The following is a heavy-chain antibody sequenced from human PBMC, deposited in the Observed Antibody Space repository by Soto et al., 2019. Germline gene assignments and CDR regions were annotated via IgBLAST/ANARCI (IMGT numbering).Heavy chain of an antibody. D-gene: IGHD2-21*02. V-gene: IGHV3-74*01. CDR2: ITSDGKSK. CDR1: GFNFTNHW. CDR3: ARESGDWPLNWFDP. Sequence: GGSLRLSCAASGFNFTNHWMHWVRQAPGKGLMWVSRITSDGKSKAYAESVKGRFAISRDNAKNTVYLQMNGLTVEDTAVYYCARESGDWPLNWFDPWGQGTLVTVSS. J-gene: IGHJ5*02.